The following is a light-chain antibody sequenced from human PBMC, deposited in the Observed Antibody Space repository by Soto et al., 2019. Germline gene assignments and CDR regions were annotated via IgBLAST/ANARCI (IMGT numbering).Light chain of an antibody. CDR2: SDT. J-gene: IGLJ2*01. V-gene: IGLV3-21*01. CDR1: DIGSKG. Sequence: SYELTQPPSVSVAPGKTASISCGGNDIGSKGVHRYQQKPGQAPVLVIYSDTDLPPVITERFSGANSANLATLTIRRVEAGDEADYYCQVWDSGSAHVVFGGGTKLTFL. CDR3: QVWDSGSAHVV.